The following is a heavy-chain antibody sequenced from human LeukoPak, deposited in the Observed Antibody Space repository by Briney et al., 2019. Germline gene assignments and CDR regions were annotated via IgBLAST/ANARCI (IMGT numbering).Heavy chain of an antibody. CDR2: INSDGSST. CDR3: ARDRAYSYGEFDY. D-gene: IGHD5-18*01. J-gene: IGHJ4*02. CDR1: GFTFSGYW. Sequence: GGSLRLSCAASGFTFSGYWMHWVRQAPGKGLVWVSRINSDGSSTTYADSVKGRFTLSRDNAKNTLYLQMNSLRAEDTVVYYCARDRAYSYGEFDYWGQGTLVSVSS. V-gene: IGHV3-74*01.